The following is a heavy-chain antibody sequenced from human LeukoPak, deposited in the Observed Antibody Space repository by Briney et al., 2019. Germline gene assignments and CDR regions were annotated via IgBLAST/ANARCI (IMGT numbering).Heavy chain of an antibody. V-gene: IGHV3-74*01. Sequence: GGSLRLSCAASGFTFSNYWMHWVRQAPGKGLVWVSRINSDGINTSYADSVKGRFTISRDNAKNTLNLQMNSLRAEDTAVYYCARAGSFYYYMDVWGKGTTVTVSS. CDR1: GFTFSNYW. J-gene: IGHJ6*03. CDR3: ARAGSFYYYMDV. CDR2: INSDGINT.